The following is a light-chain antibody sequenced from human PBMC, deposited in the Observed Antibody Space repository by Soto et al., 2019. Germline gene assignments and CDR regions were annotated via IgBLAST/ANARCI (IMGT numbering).Light chain of an antibody. Sequence: EIVLTQSPGTLSLSPGERATLTCRASQSVSSSFLAWYQKKPGQAPRLLIYGASSRAPGIPDRLSGSGSGTNFTLPISRLEPEDFAVYYCQQYGSAPWTFGQGTKVEIK. V-gene: IGKV3-20*01. CDR3: QQYGSAPWT. CDR1: QSVSSSF. CDR2: GAS. J-gene: IGKJ1*01.